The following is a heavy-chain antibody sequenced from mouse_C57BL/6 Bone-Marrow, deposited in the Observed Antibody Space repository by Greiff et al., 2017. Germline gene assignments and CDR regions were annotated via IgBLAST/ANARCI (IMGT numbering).Heavy chain of an antibody. CDR2: IYPRSGNT. D-gene: IGHD2-4*01. CDR3: ARVDCVGFAY. J-gene: IGHJ3*01. V-gene: IGHV1-81*01. CDR1: GYTFTSYG. Sequence: QVQLQQSGAELARPGASVKLSCKASGYTFTSYGISWVKQRTGQGLEWIGEIYPRSGNTYYNEKFKGKATLTADKSSSTAYMELRSLTSEDSAVYFCARVDCVGFAYWGQGTLVTVSA.